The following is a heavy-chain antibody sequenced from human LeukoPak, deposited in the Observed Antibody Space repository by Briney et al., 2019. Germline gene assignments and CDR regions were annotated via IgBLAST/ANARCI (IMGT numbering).Heavy chain of an antibody. D-gene: IGHD2-15*01. J-gene: IGHJ5*02. CDR3: AKVVSRYCSGGSCYRNWFDP. Sequence: SGGSLRLSCAASGFTFSSYAMSWVRQAPGKGLEWVSAISGSGGSTYYADSVKGRFTISRDNSENTLYLQMNSLRAEDTAVYYCAKVVSRYCSGGSCYRNWFDPWGQGTLVTVSS. CDR1: GFTFSSYA. CDR2: ISGSGGST. V-gene: IGHV3-23*01.